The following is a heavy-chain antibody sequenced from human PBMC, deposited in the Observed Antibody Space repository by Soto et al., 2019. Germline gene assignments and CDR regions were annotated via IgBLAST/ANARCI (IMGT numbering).Heavy chain of an antibody. CDR2: VVPKIGSI. V-gene: IGHV1-69*08. J-gene: IGHJ4*02. Sequence: QVQLVQSGAEVKKPGSSVKVSCKAPGGTFSRYTINWVRQAPGQGLEGMGRVVPKIGSINFIRKFQGRLTPNAAQSTRTAFLELSSLRPEDTAVYYCTRGGRESNWNDGNFEYCGQGTQVTVSS. D-gene: IGHD1-20*01. CDR1: GGTFSRYT. CDR3: TRGGRESNWNDGNFEY.